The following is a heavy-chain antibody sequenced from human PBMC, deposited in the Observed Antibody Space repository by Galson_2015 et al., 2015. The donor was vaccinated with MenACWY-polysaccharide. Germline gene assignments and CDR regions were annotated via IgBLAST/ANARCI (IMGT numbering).Heavy chain of an antibody. J-gene: IGHJ6*02. Sequence: SLRLSCAASGFTFSDYYMSWIRQAPGKGLEWVSYISSSSSYTNYADSVKGRFTISRDNAKNSLYLQMNSLRAEDTAVYYCARGYDFWSGAPGGGMDVWGQGTTVTVSS. CDR1: GFTFSDYY. V-gene: IGHV3-11*06. D-gene: IGHD3-3*01. CDR2: ISSSSSYT. CDR3: ARGYDFWSGAPGGGMDV.